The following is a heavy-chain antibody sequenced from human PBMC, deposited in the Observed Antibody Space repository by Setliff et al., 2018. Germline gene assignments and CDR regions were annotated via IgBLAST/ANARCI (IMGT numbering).Heavy chain of an antibody. D-gene: IGHD3-10*01. CDR3: ARTSGSLHMEYYFDY. CDR2: IYYSGST. Sequence: SETLSLTCTVSGGSISSYYWSWIRQPPGKGLEWIGYIYYSGSTNYNPSLKSRVTISVDTSKNQFSLKLSSVTAADTAVYYCARTSGSLHMEYYFDYWGQGTLVT. J-gene: IGHJ4*02. V-gene: IGHV4-59*01. CDR1: GGSISSYY.